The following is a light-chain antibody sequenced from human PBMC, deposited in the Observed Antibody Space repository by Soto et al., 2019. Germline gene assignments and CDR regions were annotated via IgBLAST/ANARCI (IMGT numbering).Light chain of an antibody. V-gene: IGLV3-21*02. CDR1: NIGSKS. CDR2: DDS. Sequence: SYELTQPPSVSVAPGQTVRVTCGGKNIGSKSVHWYQQKPGQAPVLVVYDDSDRPSGIPERISASNSGNTATLTISRVEAGDEADYHCHFCDSNSDHYVFGTGTKV. CDR3: HFCDSNSDHYV. J-gene: IGLJ1*01.